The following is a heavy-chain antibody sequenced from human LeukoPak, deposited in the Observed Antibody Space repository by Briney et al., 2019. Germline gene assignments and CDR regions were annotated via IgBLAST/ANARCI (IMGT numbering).Heavy chain of an antibody. D-gene: IGHD3-10*01. CDR2: IHNSGTT. J-gene: IGHJ2*01. V-gene: IGHV4-34*01. Sequence: SETLSLTCAVSGGPFSGYFWSWIRQSSGKGLEWIGEIHNSGTTNYNPSLNSRVTISEDTSKNQFYLNLTSVTAADTAVYYCARRGFFGSGNYYNPSSYFDVWGRGALVTVSS. CDR1: GGPFSGYF. CDR3: ARRGFFGSGNYYNPSSYFDV.